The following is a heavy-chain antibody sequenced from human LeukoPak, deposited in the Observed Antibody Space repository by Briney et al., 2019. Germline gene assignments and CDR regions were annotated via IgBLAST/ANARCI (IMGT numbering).Heavy chain of an antibody. CDR1: NGSISSDTYF. V-gene: IGHV4-61*02. J-gene: IGHJ4*02. D-gene: IGHD5-12*01. CDR3: AKISGYDFQFDY. Sequence: KPSETLSLTCTVSNGSISSDTYFWSWIRQPAGKGLEWIGRMSSSGISTYSPSLKSRVTISIDTSRNQFSLKLSSVTAADTAVYYCAKISGYDFQFDYWGQGTLVTVSS. CDR2: MSSSGIS.